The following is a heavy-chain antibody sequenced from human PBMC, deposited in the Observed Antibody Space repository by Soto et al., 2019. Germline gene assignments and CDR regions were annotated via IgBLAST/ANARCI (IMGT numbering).Heavy chain of an antibody. CDR2: IYYSGGT. Sequence: AETRSLTFTVSGAALSSGGYSYTWARQPPGKGLEWLGYIYYSGGTNYNPSLKSRVTISLDKSKSQFSLSLISVTAADTAVYYCTREQSDDNYFDPWGQGTLVTVSS. CDR1: GAALSSGGYS. D-gene: IGHD6-19*01. V-gene: IGHV4-61*08. J-gene: IGHJ5*02. CDR3: TREQSDDNYFDP.